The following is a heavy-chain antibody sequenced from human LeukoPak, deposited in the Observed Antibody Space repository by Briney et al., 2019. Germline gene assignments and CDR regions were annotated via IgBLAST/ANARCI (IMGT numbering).Heavy chain of an antibody. CDR3: ARDRGGYCSSTSCLKFDP. CDR1: GGTFSSYA. J-gene: IGHJ5*02. CDR2: INPNSGGT. V-gene: IGHV1-2*02. Sequence: ASVKVSCKASGGTFSSYAISWVRQAPGQGLEWMGWINPNSGGTNYAQKFQGRVTMTRDTSISTAYMELSRLRSDDTAVYYCARDRGGYCSSTSCLKFDPWGQGTLVTVSS. D-gene: IGHD2-2*01.